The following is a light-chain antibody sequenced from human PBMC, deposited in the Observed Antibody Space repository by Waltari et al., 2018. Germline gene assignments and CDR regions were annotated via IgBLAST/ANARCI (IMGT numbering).Light chain of an antibody. CDR3: QQYYITPPT. CDR2: WAS. Sequence: LGERATVNCKSSQSVLSSSNNKNFLAWYQQKPGQPPKLLIYWASTRGSGVPDRFSGSGSGTDFTLTISSLQAEDVAVYYCQQYYITPPTFGQGTKVEIK. J-gene: IGKJ1*01. CDR1: QSVLSSSNNKNF. V-gene: IGKV4-1*01.